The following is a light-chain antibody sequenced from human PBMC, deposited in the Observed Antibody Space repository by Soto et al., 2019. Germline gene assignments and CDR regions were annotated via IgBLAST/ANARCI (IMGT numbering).Light chain of an antibody. Sequence: QSVLTQSASVSGSPGQSITISCTGTSSDVGGYNYVSWYQQHPGKAPKLMIYDVSNRPSGVSNRFSGSKSGNTASLTISGLQAEDEADYYCSSYTSSSIYVFGTGTKVT. CDR3: SSYTSSSIYV. V-gene: IGLV2-14*01. CDR2: DVS. CDR1: SSDVGGYNY. J-gene: IGLJ1*01.